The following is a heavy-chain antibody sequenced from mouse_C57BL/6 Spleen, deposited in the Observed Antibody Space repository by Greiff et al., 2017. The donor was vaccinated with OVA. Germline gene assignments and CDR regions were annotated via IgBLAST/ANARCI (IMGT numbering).Heavy chain of an antibody. J-gene: IGHJ4*01. Sequence: VLLLQPGAELVRPGASVTLSCKASGYTFTDYEMHWVKQTPVHGLEWIGAIDPDTGGTAYNQKFKGKAILTADKSSSTAYMELRSLTSEDSAVYYCARSKGYAMDYWGQGTSVTVSS. CDR2: IDPDTGGT. CDR3: ARSKGYAMDY. V-gene: IGHV1-15*01. CDR1: GYTFTDYE.